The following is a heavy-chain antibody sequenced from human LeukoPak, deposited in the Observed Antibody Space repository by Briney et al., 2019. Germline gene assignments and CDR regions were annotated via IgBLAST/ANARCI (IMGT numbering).Heavy chain of an antibody. CDR2: IYTSGST. V-gene: IGHV4-4*07. J-gene: IGHJ3*02. CDR1: GGSISSYY. D-gene: IGHD2-2*01. Sequence: SETLSLTCTVSGGSISSYYWSWIRQPAGKGLEWIGRIYTSGSTNYNPSLKSRVTMSVDTSKNQFSLKLSSVTAADTAVYYCARDALRYCSSTSCPGLAFDIWGQGTMVTVSS. CDR3: ARDALRYCSSTSCPGLAFDI.